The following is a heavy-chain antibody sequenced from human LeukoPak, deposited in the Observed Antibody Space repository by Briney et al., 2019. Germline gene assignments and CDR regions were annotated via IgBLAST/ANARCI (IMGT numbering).Heavy chain of an antibody. CDR1: GFTFSSYA. V-gene: IGHV3-23*01. CDR3: AKDLDSVGSLLTGPDY. CDR2: ISGSGGST. J-gene: IGHJ4*02. Sequence: PGGSLRLSCAASGFTFSSYAMSWVRQAPGKGLEWVSAISGSGGSTYYADSVKGRFTISRDNSKNTLYLQMNSLRAEDTAVYYCAKDLDSVGSLLTGPDYWGQGTLVTVSS. D-gene: IGHD2-2*03.